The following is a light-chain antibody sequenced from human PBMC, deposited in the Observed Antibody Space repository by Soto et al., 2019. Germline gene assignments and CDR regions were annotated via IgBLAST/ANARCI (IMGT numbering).Light chain of an antibody. CDR3: CSYAGSNSL. V-gene: IGLV2-23*01. CDR2: EDI. Sequence: QCALTQPASVSGSPGQSIIISCTGISSDVGTYNLVSWYQQHPGKAPKLMIYEDIKRPPGVLNRFSGSKSGNTASLTISGLQAEDEADYYCCSYAGSNSLFGGGTKVTVL. J-gene: IGLJ3*02. CDR1: SSDVGTYNL.